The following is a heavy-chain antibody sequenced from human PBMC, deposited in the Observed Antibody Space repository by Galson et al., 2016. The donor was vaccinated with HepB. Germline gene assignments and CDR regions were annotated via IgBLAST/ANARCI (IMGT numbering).Heavy chain of an antibody. V-gene: IGHV6-1*01. D-gene: IGHD7-27*01. J-gene: IGHJ4*02. CDR3: ARSYLLGRGFGW. CDR1: GDSVSSNSAG. CDR2: TFYRSNWQN. Sequence: CAISGDSVSSNSAGWNWIRQSPSRGLEWLGRTFYRSNWQNDYAESVKSRLTINPDTSKNQFSLQLNSVTPDETAMYYCARSYLLGRGFGWWGQGTLVTVSS.